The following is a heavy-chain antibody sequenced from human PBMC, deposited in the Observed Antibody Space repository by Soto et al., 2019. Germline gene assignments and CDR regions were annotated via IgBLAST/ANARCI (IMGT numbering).Heavy chain of an antibody. D-gene: IGHD5-12*01. Sequence: EVQLVESGGGLVQPGGSLRLSCAASGFTFSTYEMDWVRQAPGKGLEWVAYITSSGTTIYYTDSVKGRFTISRDNAKDALYLQMNSLRAEDTAVYYCVKEKSVMNSGYDAFAIWGQGTTVTVSS. CDR3: VKEKSVMNSGYDAFAI. V-gene: IGHV3-48*03. CDR2: ITSSGTTI. CDR1: GFTFSTYE. J-gene: IGHJ3*02.